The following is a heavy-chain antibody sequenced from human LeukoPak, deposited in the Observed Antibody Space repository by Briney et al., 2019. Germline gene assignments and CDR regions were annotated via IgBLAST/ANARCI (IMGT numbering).Heavy chain of an antibody. CDR1: GGSISSSSYY. CDR3: ARNPHYYDSSGLDY. CDR2: IYYSGST. J-gene: IGHJ4*02. Sequence: PSETLSLTCTVSGGSISSSSYYWGWIRQPPGKGLEWIGSIYYSGSTNYNPSLKSRVTISVDTSKNQFSLKLSSVTAADTAVYYCARNPHYYDSSGLDYWGQGTLVTVSS. V-gene: IGHV4-39*07. D-gene: IGHD3-22*01.